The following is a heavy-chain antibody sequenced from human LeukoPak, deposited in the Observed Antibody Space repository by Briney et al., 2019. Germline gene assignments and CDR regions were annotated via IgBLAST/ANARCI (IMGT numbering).Heavy chain of an antibody. CDR2: IYHSGST. CDR3: ARGGDILTGYRYYFDY. CDR1: GGSIRNSSFY. J-gene: IGHJ4*02. V-gene: IGHV4-30-2*01. Sequence: PSETLSLTCAVSGGSIRNSSFYWGWIRQPPGKGLEWIGYIYHSGSTYYNPSLKSRVTISVDRSKNQFSLKLSSVTAADTAVYYCARGGDILTGYRYYFDYWGQGTLVTVSS. D-gene: IGHD3-9*01.